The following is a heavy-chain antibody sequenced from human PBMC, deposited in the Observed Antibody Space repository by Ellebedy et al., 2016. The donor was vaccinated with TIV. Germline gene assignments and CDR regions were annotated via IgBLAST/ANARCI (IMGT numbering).Heavy chain of an antibody. Sequence: SETLSLTCAAYGGAFSGYYWSWIRQPPGKGLEWIGEINHSGSTNYNPSLKSRVTISLDTSKNQFSLRLTSVTAADTALYYCARRTDSGSYYDYFNNWGQGTLVTVSS. D-gene: IGHD1-26*01. CDR3: ARRTDSGSYYDYFNN. CDR2: INHSGST. J-gene: IGHJ4*02. CDR1: GGAFSGYY. V-gene: IGHV4-34*01.